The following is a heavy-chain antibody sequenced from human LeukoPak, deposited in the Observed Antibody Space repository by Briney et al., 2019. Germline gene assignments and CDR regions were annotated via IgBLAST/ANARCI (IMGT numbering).Heavy chain of an antibody. D-gene: IGHD6-13*01. CDR1: GFTFSSYW. V-gene: IGHV3-74*01. CDR2: INRDVSST. Sequence: PGGSLRVSCAASGFTFSSYWMHWVRQAPGKGLVWVSRINRDVSSTSYADSVKGRFTISRDNAKNTLYLQMNSLRAEDTAVYYCARVFSGSWYGSIGYWGQGTLVTVSS. J-gene: IGHJ4*02. CDR3: ARVFSGSWYGSIGY.